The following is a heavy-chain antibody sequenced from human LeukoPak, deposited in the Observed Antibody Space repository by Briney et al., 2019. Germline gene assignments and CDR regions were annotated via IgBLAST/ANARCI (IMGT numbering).Heavy chain of an antibody. J-gene: IGHJ4*02. V-gene: IGHV3-74*01. CDR3: ARAKYSSSFDY. D-gene: IGHD6-6*01. CDR2: INSDGSST. Sequence: GGSLRLSCAASGFTFSSSAMSWVRQVPGKGLVWVSRINSDGSSTSYADSVKGRFTISRDNAKNTLYLQMNSLRAEDTAVYYCARAKYSSSFDYWGQGTLVTVSS. CDR1: GFTFSSSA.